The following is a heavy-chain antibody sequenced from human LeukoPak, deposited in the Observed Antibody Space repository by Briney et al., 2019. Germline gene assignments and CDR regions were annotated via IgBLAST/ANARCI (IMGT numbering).Heavy chain of an antibody. CDR3: ARGATLPTHPPYCGGDCYSSEDY. Sequence: ASVKVSCKASGYTFTGYYMHWVRQAPGQGLEWMGWINPNSGGTNYAQKFQGRVTMTRDTSISTAYMELSRLGSDDTAVYYCARGATLPTHPPYCGGDCYSSEDYWGQGTLVTVSS. CDR1: GYTFTGYY. D-gene: IGHD2-21*02. V-gene: IGHV1-2*02. J-gene: IGHJ4*02. CDR2: INPNSGGT.